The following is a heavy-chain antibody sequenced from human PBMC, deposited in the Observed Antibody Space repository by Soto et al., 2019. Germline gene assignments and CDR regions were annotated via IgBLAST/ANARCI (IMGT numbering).Heavy chain of an antibody. V-gene: IGHV6-1*01. CDR1: GDSVSSNSAG. Sequence: QVQLQQSGPGLVKPSQTLSLTCDISGDSVSSNSAGWNWIRQTPSRGLEWLGRTYYRSKWYNNYALSVKSRVTVTPDTAKTQFSLQLNSVAPEDTAVYYCARGSWDVVTGHYYMDVWGKGTTVTVSS. CDR3: ARGSWDVVTGHYYMDV. D-gene: IGHD1-1*01. J-gene: IGHJ6*03. CDR2: TYYRSKWYN.